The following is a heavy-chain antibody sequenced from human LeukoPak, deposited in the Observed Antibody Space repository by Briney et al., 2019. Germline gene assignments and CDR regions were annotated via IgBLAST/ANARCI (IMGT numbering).Heavy chain of an antibody. D-gene: IGHD4-11*01. CDR3: ARDHPDDYSNVRGGGY. CDR1: GYTFTSYG. Sequence: ASVKVSCKASGYTFTSYGISWVRQAPGQGLEWMGWISAYNGNTNYAQKLQGRVTMTTDTSTSTAYMELRSLRSDDTAVYYCARDHPDDYSNVRGGGYWGQGTLVTVSS. V-gene: IGHV1-18*01. CDR2: ISAYNGNT. J-gene: IGHJ4*02.